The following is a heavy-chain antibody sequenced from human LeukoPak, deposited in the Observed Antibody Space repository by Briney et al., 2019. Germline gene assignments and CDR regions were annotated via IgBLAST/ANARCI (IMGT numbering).Heavy chain of an antibody. Sequence: SQTLSLTCAISGDSVSSNNAAWNWIRQSPSRGLEWLGRTYYRSKWYHDYAVSVQSRITINPDTPKNQFSLQLNSVTPEDTAVYYCARVLAAAGLGNWFDPWGQGILVTVSS. J-gene: IGHJ5*02. CDR2: TYYRSKWYH. D-gene: IGHD6-13*01. CDR3: ARVLAAAGLGNWFDP. V-gene: IGHV6-1*01. CDR1: GDSVSSNNAA.